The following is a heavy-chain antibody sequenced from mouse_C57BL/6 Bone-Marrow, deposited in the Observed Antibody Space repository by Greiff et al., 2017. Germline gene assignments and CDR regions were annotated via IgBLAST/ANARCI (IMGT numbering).Heavy chain of an antibody. CDR2: ISSGGSYT. J-gene: IGHJ3*01. CDR3: AIHETSFAY. CDR1: GFTFSSYG. Sequence: EVQLVESGGDLVKPGGSLKLSCAASGFTFSSYGMSWVRQTPDKRLEWVATISSGGSYTYYPDSVKGRFTISRDNAKNNLYLQMSSLKSEDTAMYYCAIHETSFAYWGQGTLVTVSA. V-gene: IGHV5-6*01.